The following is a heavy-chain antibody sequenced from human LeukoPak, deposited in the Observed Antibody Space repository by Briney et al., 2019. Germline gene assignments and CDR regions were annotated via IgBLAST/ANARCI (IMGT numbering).Heavy chain of an antibody. CDR2: IDIGGNT. Sequence: GGSLRLSCVASGFTVSGSYMSWVRQAPGKGLEGVSFIDIGGNTNYAASVTGRFTISRDNSKNTLFLQMNSLRVEDTALYYCARVGHGSARDWGQGTLVTVSS. V-gene: IGHV3-66*01. J-gene: IGHJ4*02. CDR1: GFTVSGSY. CDR3: ARVGHGSARD. D-gene: IGHD3-10*01.